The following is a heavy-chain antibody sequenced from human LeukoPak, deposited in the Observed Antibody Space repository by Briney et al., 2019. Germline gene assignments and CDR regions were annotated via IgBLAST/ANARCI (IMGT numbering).Heavy chain of an antibody. V-gene: IGHV3-7*01. CDR2: IKQDESEK. J-gene: IGHJ4*02. Sequence: GGSLRLSCAASGFTFSSYWMSWVRQAPGKGLEWVANIKQDESEKYYVDSVKGRFTISRDNAKNSLYLQMNSLRAEDTAVYYCARAGLSSVTTLWYWGQGTLVTVSS. D-gene: IGHD4-17*01. CDR3: ARAGLSSVTTLWY. CDR1: GFTFSSYW.